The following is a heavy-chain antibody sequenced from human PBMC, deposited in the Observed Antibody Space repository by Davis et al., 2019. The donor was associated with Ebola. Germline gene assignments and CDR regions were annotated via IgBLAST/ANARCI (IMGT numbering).Heavy chain of an antibody. V-gene: IGHV1-3*01. CDR2: INAGNGNT. D-gene: IGHD4-17*01. CDR1: GYTFTSYA. Sequence: AASVKVSCKASGYTFTSYAMHWARQAPGQRLEWMGWINAGNGNTKYSQKFQGRVTITRDTSASTAYMELSSLRSEDTAVYYCASDYGDYGEGHFDYWGQGTLVTVSS. CDR3: ASDYGDYGEGHFDY. J-gene: IGHJ4*02.